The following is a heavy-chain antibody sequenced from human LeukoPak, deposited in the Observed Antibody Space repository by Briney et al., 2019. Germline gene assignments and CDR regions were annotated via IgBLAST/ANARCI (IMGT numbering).Heavy chain of an antibody. V-gene: IGHV3-11*05. Sequence: GGSLRLSCAASGFTFSDYYMSWIGQAPGKGLEWVSYISSSSGHTNYADSVKGRFTISRDNVKNSLSLQMNSLRAEDTAVYYCARDRGSEGVDPWGQGTLVTVSS. CDR2: ISSSSGHT. CDR3: ARDRGSEGVDP. D-gene: IGHD3-10*01. CDR1: GFTFSDYY. J-gene: IGHJ5*02.